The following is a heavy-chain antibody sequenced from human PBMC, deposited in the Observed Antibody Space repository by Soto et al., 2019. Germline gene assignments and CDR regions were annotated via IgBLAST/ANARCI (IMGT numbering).Heavy chain of an antibody. CDR3: AKLHCITNNCVPLDP. CDR2: IYYSGST. J-gene: IGHJ5*02. V-gene: IGHV4-39*01. Sequence: SETLSLTCTVSGGSISETGYYWGWIRQPPGKGLEWIGNIYYSGSTDYNPSLKSRVTISVDTSKNQFSLKLSSVTAADTAVCYCAKLHCITNNCVPLDPWGQGTLVTVST. D-gene: IGHD3-10*01. CDR1: GGSISETGYY.